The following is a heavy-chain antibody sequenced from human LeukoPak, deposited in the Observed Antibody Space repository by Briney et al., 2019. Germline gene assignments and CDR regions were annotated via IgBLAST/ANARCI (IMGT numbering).Heavy chain of an antibody. V-gene: IGHV3-21*01. D-gene: IGHD1-1*01. CDR2: ISSSSSYI. J-gene: IGHJ6*02. Sequence: PGGSLRLSCAASGFTFSSYSMNWVRQAPGKGLEWVSSISSSSSYIYYADSVKGRFTISRDNAKNSLYLQMNSLRAEDTAMYYCASVNTGAYYYYYGMDVWGQGTTVTVSS. CDR3: ASVNTGAYYYYYGMDV. CDR1: GFTFSSYS.